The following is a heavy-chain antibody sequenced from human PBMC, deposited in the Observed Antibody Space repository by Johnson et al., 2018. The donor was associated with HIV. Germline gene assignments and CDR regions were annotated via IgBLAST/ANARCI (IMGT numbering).Heavy chain of an antibody. Sequence: VESGGGLVKPGGSLRLSCAASGFTFTNAWMTWVRQAPGKGLEWVGRIKSKTDGGTTDYAAPVKGKFSISRDDSKNTLYLQMNSLRAEDTAVYYCARDPPSYGSGSYFRAFDIWGQGTMVTVSS. CDR3: ARDPPSYGSGSYFRAFDI. D-gene: IGHD3-10*01. V-gene: IGHV3-15*01. CDR2: IKSKTDGGTT. J-gene: IGHJ3*02. CDR1: GFTFTNAW.